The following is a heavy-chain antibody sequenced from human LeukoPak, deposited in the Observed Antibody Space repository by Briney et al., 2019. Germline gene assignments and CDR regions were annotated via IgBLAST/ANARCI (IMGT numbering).Heavy chain of an antibody. Sequence: PSETLSLTCAVYGGSFSGYYWSWIRQPPGKGLEWIGEINHSGSTNYNPSLKSRVTISVDTSENQFSLKLSSVTAADTAVYYCARSKGLGYGDYGAFDIWGQGTMVTVSS. D-gene: IGHD4-17*01. J-gene: IGHJ3*02. CDR3: ARSKGLGYGDYGAFDI. CDR1: GGSFSGYY. CDR2: INHSGST. V-gene: IGHV4-34*01.